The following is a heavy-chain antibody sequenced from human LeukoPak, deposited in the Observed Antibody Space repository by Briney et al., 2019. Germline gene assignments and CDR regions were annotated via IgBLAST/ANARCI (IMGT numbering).Heavy chain of an antibody. D-gene: IGHD6-13*01. Sequence: PGGSLRLSCAASGFTFSSYAMSRVRQAPGKGLEWVSAISGSGGSTYYADSVKGRFTISRDNSKNTLYLQMNSLRAEDTAVYYCAKSRVAAAGTRNYYYYYYMDVWGKGATVTVSS. J-gene: IGHJ6*03. CDR1: GFTFSSYA. V-gene: IGHV3-23*01. CDR3: AKSRVAAAGTRNYYYYYYMDV. CDR2: ISGSGGST.